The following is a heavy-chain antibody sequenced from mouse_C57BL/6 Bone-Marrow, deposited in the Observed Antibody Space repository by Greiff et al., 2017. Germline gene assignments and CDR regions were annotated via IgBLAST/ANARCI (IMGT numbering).Heavy chain of an antibody. D-gene: IGHD1-1*01. CDR1: GYTFTSYW. CDR3: ASYYCGSTDFDY. J-gene: IGHJ2*01. Sequence: QVQLQQPGTELVKPGASVKLSCKASGYTFTSYWMHWVKQRPGQGLEWIGNIIPSNGGTNYNEKFKSKATLTADKSSSTAYMQLSSLTSEDSAVYYCASYYCGSTDFDYWGQGTTLTVSS. CDR2: IIPSNGGT. V-gene: IGHV1-53*01.